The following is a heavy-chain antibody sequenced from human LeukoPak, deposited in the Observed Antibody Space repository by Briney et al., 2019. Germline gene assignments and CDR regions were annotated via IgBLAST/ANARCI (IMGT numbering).Heavy chain of an antibody. CDR3: ARAYSSSSLGY. CDR2: IKQDGSAK. D-gene: IGHD6-6*01. CDR1: GFTFSDYW. V-gene: IGHV3-7*04. J-gene: IGHJ4*02. Sequence: GESLRLSCAASGFTFSDYWMTWVRQAPGKGLEWVANIKQDGSAKFYVDSVKGRFTISRDNAKNSLYLQMNSLRAEDTAVYYCARAYSSSSLGYWGQGTLVTVSS.